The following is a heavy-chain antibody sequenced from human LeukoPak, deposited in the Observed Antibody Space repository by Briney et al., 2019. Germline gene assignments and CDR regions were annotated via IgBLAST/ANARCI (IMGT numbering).Heavy chain of an antibody. D-gene: IGHD2-15*01. J-gene: IGHJ5*02. CDR1: GGSISSYY. CDR3: ARGEVALNWLDP. CDR2: IYYSGST. Sequence: SETLSLTCTVSGGSISSYYWTWIRQAPGKGLEWIAYIYYSGSTNYNPSLKSRVTISVDKSKNQFSLKLRSVTAADTAVYYCARGEVALNWLDPWGQGTLVTVSS. V-gene: IGHV4-59*01.